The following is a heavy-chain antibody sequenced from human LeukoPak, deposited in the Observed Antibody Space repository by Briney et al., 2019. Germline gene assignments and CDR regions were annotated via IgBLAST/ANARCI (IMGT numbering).Heavy chain of an antibody. D-gene: IGHD5-24*01. CDR1: GGTFSSYA. V-gene: IGHV1-69*13. CDR2: IIPIFGTA. Sequence: GASVTVSCTASGGTFSSYAISWVRQAPGQGLEWMGGIIPIFGTANYAQKFQGRVTITADESTSTAYMELSSLRSEDTAVYYCASPRDGYIRDDYWGQGTLVTVSS. J-gene: IGHJ4*02. CDR3: ASPRDGYIRDDY.